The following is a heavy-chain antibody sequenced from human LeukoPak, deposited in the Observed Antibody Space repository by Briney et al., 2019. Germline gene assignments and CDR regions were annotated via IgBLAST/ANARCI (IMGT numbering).Heavy chain of an antibody. CDR3: ARGGSDYDILTGLNYYYYMDV. J-gene: IGHJ6*03. Sequence: GGSLRLSCAVSGFTFSRHSMSWIRQAPGKGLEWVAKIKEDGTEQYYVDSVKGRFTISRDNAKNSLYLQMNSLRAEDTAVYYCARGGSDYDILTGLNYYYYMDVWGKGTTVTISS. CDR1: GFTFSRHS. V-gene: IGHV3-7*01. D-gene: IGHD3-9*01. CDR2: IKEDGTEQ.